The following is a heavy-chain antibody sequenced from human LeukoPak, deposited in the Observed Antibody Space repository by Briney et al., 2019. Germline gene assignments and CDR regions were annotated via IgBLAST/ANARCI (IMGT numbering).Heavy chain of an antibody. J-gene: IGHJ6*03. CDR1: GGTFSSYA. V-gene: IGHV1-69*05. CDR2: IIPIFGTA. Sequence: SVKVSCKASGGTFSSYAISWVRQAPGQGLEWMGRIIPIFGTANYAQKFQGRVTITTDESTSTAYMELSSLRSEDTAVYYCARVSWEEVAYYYMDVWGKGTTVTVSS. CDR3: ARVSWEEVAYYYMDV. D-gene: IGHD1-26*01.